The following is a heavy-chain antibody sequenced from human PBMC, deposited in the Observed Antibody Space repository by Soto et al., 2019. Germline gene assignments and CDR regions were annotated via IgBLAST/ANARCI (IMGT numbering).Heavy chain of an antibody. D-gene: IGHD4-17*01. CDR1: GDSVSSNSAT. CDR3: ARATRTWLDA. CDR2: TYYRSKWYN. Sequence: SQTLSLTCAISGDSVSSNSATWNWTRQSPSRGLEWLGRTYYRSKWYNEYAVSVKSRITINPDTSKNQFSLRLNSVSPEDTAGYYCARATRTWLDAWGQGTRVTVSS. V-gene: IGHV6-1*01. J-gene: IGHJ5*02.